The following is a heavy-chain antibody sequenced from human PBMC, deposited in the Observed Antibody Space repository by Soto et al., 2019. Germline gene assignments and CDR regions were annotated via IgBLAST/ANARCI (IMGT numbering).Heavy chain of an antibody. D-gene: IGHD3-16*01. CDR3: ARVLNDNIWGSPRSVDY. Sequence: ESGGGVVQPGRSLRLSCAASGFIFSSYTMHWVRQAPGKGLEWVAFISYDGSNKYYADSIKGRFTISRDNSKNTLYLRMNSLRAEDTAVYYCARVLNDNIWGSPRSVDYWGQGTLVTVSS. CDR1: GFIFSSYT. V-gene: IGHV3-30-3*01. CDR2: ISYDGSNK. J-gene: IGHJ4*02.